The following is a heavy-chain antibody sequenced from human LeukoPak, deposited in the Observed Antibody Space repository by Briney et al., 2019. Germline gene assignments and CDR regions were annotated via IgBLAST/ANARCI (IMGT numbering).Heavy chain of an antibody. D-gene: IGHD2-2*01. J-gene: IGHJ4*02. CDR3: AKGYCSSTSCPGDY. CDR1: GFTFDDYA. Sequence: PGGSLRLSCAASGFTFDDYAMHWVRQVPGKGLEWVSGISWNSGSIGYADSVKGRFTISRDNAKNSLYLQMNSLRAEDMALYYCAKGYCSSTSCPGDYWGQGTLVTVSS. CDR2: ISWNSGSI. V-gene: IGHV3-9*03.